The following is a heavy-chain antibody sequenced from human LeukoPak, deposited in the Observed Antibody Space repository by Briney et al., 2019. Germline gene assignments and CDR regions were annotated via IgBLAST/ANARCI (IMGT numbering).Heavy chain of an antibody. V-gene: IGHV4-34*01. CDR2: INHSGST. CDR1: GGSFSGYY. CDR3: ARRGYDILTGYFRKYYYYMDV. Sequence: SETLSLTCAVYGGSFSGYYWSWIRQPPGKGLEWIGEINHSGSTNYNPSLKSRVTISVDTSKNQFSLKLSSVTAADTAVYYCARRGYDILTGYFRKYYYYMDVWGKGTTVTISS. D-gene: IGHD3-9*01. J-gene: IGHJ6*03.